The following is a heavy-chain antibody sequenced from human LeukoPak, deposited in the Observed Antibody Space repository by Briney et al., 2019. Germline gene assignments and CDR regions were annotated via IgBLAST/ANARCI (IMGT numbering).Heavy chain of an antibody. CDR3: ARESGGGYDHDAFDI. CDR1: GGSISSYY. V-gene: IGHV4-59*01. CDR2: IYYSGST. J-gene: IGHJ3*02. D-gene: IGHD5-12*01. Sequence: SETLSLTCTVSGGSISSYYWSWLRQPPGKGLEWVGYIYYSGSTNYNPSLKSRVTISVDTSKNQFSLKLSSVTAADTAVYYCARESGGGYDHDAFDIWGQGTMVTVSS.